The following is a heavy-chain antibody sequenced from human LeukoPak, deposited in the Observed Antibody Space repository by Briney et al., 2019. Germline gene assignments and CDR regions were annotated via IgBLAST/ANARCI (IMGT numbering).Heavy chain of an antibody. J-gene: IGHJ3*02. CDR3: ARQKGDAFDI. CDR2: IYYSGST. V-gene: IGHV4-59*08. Sequence: SETLSLTCTVSGGSISSYYWSWIRQPPGKGLEWIWYIYYSGSTNYNPSLKSRVTISVDTSKNQFSLKLSSVTAADTAVYYCARQKGDAFDIWGQGTMVTVSS. CDR1: GGSISSYY.